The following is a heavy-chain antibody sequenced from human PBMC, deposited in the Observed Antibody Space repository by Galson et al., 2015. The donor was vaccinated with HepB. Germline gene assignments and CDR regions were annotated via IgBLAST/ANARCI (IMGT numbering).Heavy chain of an antibody. CDR1: GYTFTTYD. D-gene: IGHD3-10*01. V-gene: IGHV1-18*04. J-gene: IGHJ4*02. CDR3: ARSDYYGSGSYYNPPDY. CDR2: ISAYNGNT. Sequence: SVKVSCKASGYTFTTYDISWVRQAPGQGLEWMGWISAYNGNTNSAQKLQGRVTMTTDTSTSTAYMELSSLRSEDTAVYYCARSDYYGSGSYYNPPDYWGQGTLVTVSS.